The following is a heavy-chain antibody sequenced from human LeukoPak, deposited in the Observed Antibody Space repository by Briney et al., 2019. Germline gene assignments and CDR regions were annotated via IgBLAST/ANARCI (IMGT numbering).Heavy chain of an antibody. CDR2: IGSSGSTI. Sequence: PGGSLRLSCAASGFTFSDYYMSWIRQAPGKGLEWVAHIGSSGSTIYYADSVKGRSTISRDNAKNSMYLQMNSLRAEDTAVYYCASSEVWWLNFDSWGQGTLVTVSS. V-gene: IGHV3-11*01. J-gene: IGHJ4*02. D-gene: IGHD5-12*01. CDR1: GFTFSDYY. CDR3: ASSEVWWLNFDS.